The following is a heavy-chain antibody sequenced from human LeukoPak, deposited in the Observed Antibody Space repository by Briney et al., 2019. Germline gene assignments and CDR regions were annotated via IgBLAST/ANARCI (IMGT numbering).Heavy chain of an antibody. CDR1: GFTFSKYG. J-gene: IGHJ6*02. D-gene: IGHD3-10*01. Sequence: GGSLRLSRVASGFTFSKYGMHWVRQAPGKGLEWVAVISYDGNDKYYADSVKGRFTISRDISKNTLYLQMDTLRTEDTAVYYCAKDSVWFGDLLGGMDVWGQGTTVTVSS. CDR2: ISYDGNDK. CDR3: AKDSVWFGDLLGGMDV. V-gene: IGHV3-30*18.